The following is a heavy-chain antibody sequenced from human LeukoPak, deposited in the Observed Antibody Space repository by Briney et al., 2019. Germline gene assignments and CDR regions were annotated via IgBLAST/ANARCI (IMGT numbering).Heavy chain of an antibody. CDR1: GFTFSTDG. J-gene: IGHJ4*02. D-gene: IGHD1-26*01. V-gene: IGHV3-48*04. CDR3: AKSRIGFSGQADH. Sequence: TGGPLRLSCAASGFTFSTDGMNWVRQAPGKGLVWISYISSSSSSINYADSVKGRFTSSRDNDKNSLYLQMNSLRAEDTAVYYCAKSRIGFSGQADHWGQGTLVTVSS. CDR2: ISSSSSSI.